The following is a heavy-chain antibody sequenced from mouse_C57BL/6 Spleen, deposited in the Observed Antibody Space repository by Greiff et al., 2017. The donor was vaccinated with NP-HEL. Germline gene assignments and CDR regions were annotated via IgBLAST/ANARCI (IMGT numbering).Heavy chain of an antibody. D-gene: IGHD1-1*01. V-gene: IGHV5-9-1*02. CDR1: GFTFSSYA. Sequence: EVMLVESGEGLVKPGGSLKLSCAASGFTFSSYAMSWVRQTPEKRLEWVAYISSGGDYIYYADTVKGRFTISRDNARNTLYLQMSSLKSEDTAMYYCTRNLGSSNFDYWGQGTTLTVSS. CDR2: ISSGGDYI. CDR3: TRNLGSSNFDY. J-gene: IGHJ2*01.